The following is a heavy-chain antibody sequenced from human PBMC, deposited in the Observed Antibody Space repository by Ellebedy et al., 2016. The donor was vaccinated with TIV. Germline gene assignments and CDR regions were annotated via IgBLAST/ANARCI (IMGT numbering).Heavy chain of an antibody. D-gene: IGHD5-18*01. Sequence: MPSETLSLTCTVSGGSISSYYWSWIRQPPGKGLEWIGYISYSGNTHYNPSLKSRVNILVNTSKNQISLKLRYVTAGDTAVYYCARHRRYNYGYFAVPREYYFDFWGQGTLVTVSS. CDR2: ISYSGNT. CDR3: ARHRRYNYGYFAVPREYYFDF. CDR1: GGSISSYY. V-gene: IGHV4-59*08. J-gene: IGHJ4*02.